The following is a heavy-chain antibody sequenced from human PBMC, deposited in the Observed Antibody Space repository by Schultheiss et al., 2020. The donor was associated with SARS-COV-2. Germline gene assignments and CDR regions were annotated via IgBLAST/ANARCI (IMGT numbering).Heavy chain of an antibody. D-gene: IGHD2-15*01. CDR1: GGTFSSYA. J-gene: IGHJ4*02. CDR3: ARVNLGYCSGGSCYYFDY. Sequence: SVKVSCKASGGTFSSYAISWVRQAPGQGLEWMGGIIPIFGTANYAQKFQGRVTITRDTSASTAYMELSSLRSEDTAVYYCARVNLGYCSGGSCYYFDYWGQGTLVTVSS. CDR2: IIPIFGTA. V-gene: IGHV1-69*05.